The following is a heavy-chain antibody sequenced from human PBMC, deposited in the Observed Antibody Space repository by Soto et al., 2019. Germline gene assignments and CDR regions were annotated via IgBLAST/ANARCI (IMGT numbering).Heavy chain of an antibody. J-gene: IGHJ6*03. V-gene: IGHV3-48*01. CDR1: GFTLSTYG. CDR2: ISSSSSTI. Sequence: GGSLRLSCTPSGFTLSTYGIHWVRQAPGKGLEWVSYISSSSSTIYYADSVKGRFTISRDNAKNSLYLQMNSLRAEDTAVYYCARDLYYYMDVWGKGNTVTVSS. CDR3: ARDLYYYMDV.